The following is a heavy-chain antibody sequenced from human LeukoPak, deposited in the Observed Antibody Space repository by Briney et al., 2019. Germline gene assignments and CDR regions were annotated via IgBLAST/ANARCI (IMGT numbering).Heavy chain of an antibody. D-gene: IGHD3-10*01. Sequence: GGSLRLSCAASGFTFSSYAMHWVRQAPGKGLEWVAVISYDGSNKYYADSVKGRFTISRDNSKNTLYLQMNSLRAEDTAVYYCARDLWFGSLQKTNHPNFYYGMDVWGQGTTVTVSS. V-gene: IGHV3-30-3*01. CDR2: ISYDGSNK. CDR3: ARDLWFGSLQKTNHPNFYYGMDV. CDR1: GFTFSSYA. J-gene: IGHJ6*02.